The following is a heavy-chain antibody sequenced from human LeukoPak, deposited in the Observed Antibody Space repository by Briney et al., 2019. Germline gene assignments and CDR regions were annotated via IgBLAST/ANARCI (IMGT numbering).Heavy chain of an antibody. D-gene: IGHD2-21*01. CDR1: GGTFISYA. Sequence: ASVKVSCKASGGTFISYAISWVRQAPGQGLEWMGGIIPIFGTANYAQKFQGRVTITADESTSTAYMELSSLRSEDTAVYYCAILPNIVVVIADAFDIWGQGTMVTVSS. CDR3: AILPNIVVVIADAFDI. J-gene: IGHJ3*02. CDR2: IIPIFGTA. V-gene: IGHV1-69*13.